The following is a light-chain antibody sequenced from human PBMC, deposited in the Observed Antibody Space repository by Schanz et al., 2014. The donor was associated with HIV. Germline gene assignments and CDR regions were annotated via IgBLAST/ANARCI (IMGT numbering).Light chain of an antibody. CDR2: EVS. CDR1: NSDVGSYDL. J-gene: IGLJ3*02. V-gene: IGLV2-14*02. Sequence: QSALTQPASVSGSPGQSITISCTGTNSDVGSYDLVSWYQQHPGKAPKLMIYEVSKRPSGVSNRFSGSKSGNTASLTISGLQADDEADYYCSSFRSNTTWVFGGGTKLTVL. CDR3: SSFRSNTTWV.